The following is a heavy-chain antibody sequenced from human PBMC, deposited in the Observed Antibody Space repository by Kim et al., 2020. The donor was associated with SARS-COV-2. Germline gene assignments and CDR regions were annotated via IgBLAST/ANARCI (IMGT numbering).Heavy chain of an antibody. J-gene: IGHJ3*02. CDR1: GGTFSSYA. CDR2: IIPIFGTA. CDR3: ARVNSGYDFGGAFDI. V-gene: IGHV1-69*13. Sequence: SVKVSCKASGGTFSSYAISWVRQAPGRGLEWMGGIIPIFGTANYAQKFQGRVTITADESTSTAYMELSSLRSEDTAVYYCARVNSGYDFGGAFDIWGQGTMVTVSS. D-gene: IGHD5-12*01.